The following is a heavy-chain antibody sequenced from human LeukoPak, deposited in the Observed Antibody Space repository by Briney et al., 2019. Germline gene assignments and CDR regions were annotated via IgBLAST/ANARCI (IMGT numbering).Heavy chain of an antibody. V-gene: IGHV1-58*01. Sequence: ASVKVSCKASGFTFTSSAVQWVRQARGQRLEWIGWIVVGSGNTNYAQKSQERVTITRDMSTSTAYMELSSLRSEDTAVYYCAAEWDSSGYEGPLHWGQGTLVTVSS. CDR3: AAEWDSSGYEGPLH. CDR1: GFTFTSSA. CDR2: IVVGSGNT. J-gene: IGHJ4*02. D-gene: IGHD3-22*01.